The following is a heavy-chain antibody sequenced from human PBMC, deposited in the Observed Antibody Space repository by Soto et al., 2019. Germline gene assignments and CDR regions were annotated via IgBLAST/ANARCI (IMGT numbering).Heavy chain of an antibody. V-gene: IGHV4-34*01. CDR3: ARGDLWFGELSPAYYFGY. CDR2: INHSGST. Sequence: SETLSLTCAVYGGSFSGYYWSWIRQPPGEGLEWIGEINHSGSTNYNPSLKSRVTISVDTSKNQFSLKLSSVTAADTAVYYCARGDLWFGELSPAYYFGYWGQGTLVTVS. J-gene: IGHJ4*02. D-gene: IGHD3-10*01. CDR1: GGSFSGYY.